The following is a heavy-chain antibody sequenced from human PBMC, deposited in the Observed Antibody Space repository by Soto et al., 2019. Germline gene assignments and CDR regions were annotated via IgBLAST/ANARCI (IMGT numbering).Heavy chain of an antibody. J-gene: IGHJ5*02. CDR1: GFTFSSYE. D-gene: IGHD5-12*01. CDR2: ISSSGSTI. Sequence: GGSLRLSCAASGFTFSSYEMNWVRRAPGKGLEWVSYISSSGSTIYYADSVKGRFTISRDNAKNSLYLQMNSLRAEDAAVYYCARAPGGYSGYVTRWFDPWGRGTLVTVSS. CDR3: ARAPGGYSGYVTRWFDP. V-gene: IGHV3-48*03.